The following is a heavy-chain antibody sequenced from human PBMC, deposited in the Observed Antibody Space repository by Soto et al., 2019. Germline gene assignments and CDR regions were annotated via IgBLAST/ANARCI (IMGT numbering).Heavy chain of an antibody. CDR3: ARMYCSGGSCYQRDY. Sequence: EEQLVESGGGLVQPGGSLRLSCAASGFTFINYEMNWVRQAPGKGLEWVSYISSSGNTIYYADSVKGRFTISRDNAKNSLYLQMNSLRAEDTAIYYCARMYCSGGSCYQRDYWGQGTLVTVSS. D-gene: IGHD2-15*01. J-gene: IGHJ4*02. CDR1: GFTFINYE. CDR2: ISSSGNTI. V-gene: IGHV3-48*03.